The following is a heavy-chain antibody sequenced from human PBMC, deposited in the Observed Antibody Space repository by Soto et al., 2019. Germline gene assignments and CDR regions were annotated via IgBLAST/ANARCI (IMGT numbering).Heavy chain of an antibody. CDR2: ISGSGGST. Sequence: GGSLRLSCAASGFTFSSYAMSWVRQAPGKGLEWVSAISGSGGSTYYADSVKGRFTISLDTSKNQFSLNLNSVTAADTAVYYCARVPGGFYRGSDYWGQGTLVTVSS. V-gene: IGHV3-23*01. D-gene: IGHD3-22*01. J-gene: IGHJ4*02. CDR1: GFTFSSYA. CDR3: ARVPGGFYRGSDY.